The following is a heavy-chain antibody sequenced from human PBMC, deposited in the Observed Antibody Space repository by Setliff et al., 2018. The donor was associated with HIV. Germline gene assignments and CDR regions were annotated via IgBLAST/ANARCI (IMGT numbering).Heavy chain of an antibody. CDR3: ARAPGYSYSFYFDS. CDR1: GGSISSTNW. D-gene: IGHD5-18*01. V-gene: IGHV4-4*02. CDR2: ISYGAST. Sequence: SETLSLTCAVSGGSISSTNWWSWVRQPPGKGLEWLGYISYGASTNYNPSLKSRVTMSVDTSKNQFSLKLNSVTAADTAVYFCARAPGYSYSFYFDSWGQGTLVTVSS. J-gene: IGHJ4*02.